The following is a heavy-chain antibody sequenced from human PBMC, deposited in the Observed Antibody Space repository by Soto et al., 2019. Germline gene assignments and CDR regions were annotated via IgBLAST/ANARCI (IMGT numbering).Heavy chain of an antibody. Sequence: QVKLQESGPGLVKPSETLSLTCTVSGDSISTYYWSWIRQPPGKGLGWIGYLYDSGSTHYNPSLKSRVTISVDTSKNQFALKLTSVTAADTAVYYCARENYYGSGTYFRLDVWGQGTRVTVSS. D-gene: IGHD3-10*01. CDR1: GDSISTYY. CDR2: LYDSGST. J-gene: IGHJ6*02. V-gene: IGHV4-59*01. CDR3: ARENYYGSGTYFRLDV.